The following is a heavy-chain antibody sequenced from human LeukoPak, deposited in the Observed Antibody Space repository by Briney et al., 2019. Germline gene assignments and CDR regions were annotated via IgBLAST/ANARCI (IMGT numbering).Heavy chain of an antibody. CDR1: GFTFSNAW. D-gene: IGHD2-2*01. J-gene: IGHJ4*02. CDR3: TTGKSSTSPRFDY. CDR2: IKSKTDGGTT. Sequence: GGSLRLSCAASGFTFSNAWMSWVRQAPGKGLEWVGRIKSKTDGGTTDYAAPVKGRFTISRDDPKNTLYLQMNSLKTEDTAVYYCTTGKSSTSPRFDYWGQGTLVTVSS. V-gene: IGHV3-15*01.